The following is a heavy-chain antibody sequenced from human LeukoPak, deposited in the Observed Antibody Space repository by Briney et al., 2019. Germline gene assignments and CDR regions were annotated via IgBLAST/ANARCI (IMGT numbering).Heavy chain of an antibody. Sequence: SETLSLTCTVSGGSISSYYWSWIRQPPGKGLEWIGYIYYSGSTNYNPSLKSRVTISVDTSKNQFSLKLSSVTAADTAVYCCARTYSSSWIPIPSYYGMDVWGQGTTVTVSS. CDR3: ARTYSSSWIPIPSYYGMDV. CDR1: GGSISSYY. D-gene: IGHD6-13*01. CDR2: IYYSGST. J-gene: IGHJ6*02. V-gene: IGHV4-59*08.